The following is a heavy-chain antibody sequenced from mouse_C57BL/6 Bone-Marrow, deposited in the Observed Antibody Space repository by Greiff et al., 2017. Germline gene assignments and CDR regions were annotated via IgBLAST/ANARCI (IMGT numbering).Heavy chain of an antibody. V-gene: IGHV14-3*01. Sequence: EVKLVESVAELVRPGASVKLSCTASGFNIKNTYMHWVKQRPEQGLEWIGRIDPANGNTKYAPKFQGKATITADTSSNTAYLQLSSLTSEDTAIYYCALPSGSYVGFAYWGQGTLVTVSA. CDR3: ALPSGSYVGFAY. D-gene: IGHD1-1*02. J-gene: IGHJ3*01. CDR1: GFNIKNTY. CDR2: IDPANGNT.